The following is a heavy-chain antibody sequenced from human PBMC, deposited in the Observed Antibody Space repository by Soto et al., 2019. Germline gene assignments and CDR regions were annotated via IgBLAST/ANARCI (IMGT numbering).Heavy chain of an antibody. J-gene: IGHJ6*02. V-gene: IGHV3-23*01. Sequence: EVQLLESGGGLVQPGGSLRLSCAASGFTFSSYAMSWVRQAPGKGLEWVSGISGSGGSTYYADSVKGRFTISRDNSKNALDLQTTSLRAEDTAVYYCAKERGDTYGYAAMDVWGQGTTVTVSS. D-gene: IGHD5-18*01. CDR3: AKERGDTYGYAAMDV. CDR2: ISGSGGST. CDR1: GFTFSSYA.